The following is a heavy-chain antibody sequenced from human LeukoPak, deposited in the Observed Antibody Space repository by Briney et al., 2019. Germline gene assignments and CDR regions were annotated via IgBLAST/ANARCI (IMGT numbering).Heavy chain of an antibody. V-gene: IGHV1-69*05. J-gene: IGHJ4*02. CDR3: ASSPLSYYGSGSYYNVVDY. CDR1: GGTFSSYA. Sequence: SVKVSCKASGGTFSSYAISWVRQAPGQGLEWMGGIIPIFGTANYAQKFQGRVTITTDEYTSTAYMELSSLRSEDTAVYYCASSPLSYYGSGSYYNVVDYWGQGTLVTVSS. D-gene: IGHD3-10*01. CDR2: IIPIFGTA.